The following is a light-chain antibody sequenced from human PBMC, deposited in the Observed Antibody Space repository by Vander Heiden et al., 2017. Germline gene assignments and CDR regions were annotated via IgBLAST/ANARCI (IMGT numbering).Light chain of an antibody. J-gene: IGLJ2*01. Sequence: QSDLTQPASVSGSPGQSITISCTGTSSDVRYYNYVSWYQQHPGKVPRLIIHEVTNRPSGVSNRFSGSKSGNTASLTISGLQPEDEADYYCNSYTGSSTLVVFGGGTKLTVL. CDR3: NSYTGSSTLVV. CDR2: EVT. V-gene: IGLV2-14*01. CDR1: SSDVRYYNY.